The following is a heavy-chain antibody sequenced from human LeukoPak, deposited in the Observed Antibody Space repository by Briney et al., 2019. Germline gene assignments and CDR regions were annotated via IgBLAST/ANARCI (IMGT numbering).Heavy chain of an antibody. CDR2: ISYDGNNK. D-gene: IGHD3-3*01. J-gene: IGHJ4*02. CDR1: GFTFSSYA. CDR3: AKDRDDFPDY. V-gene: IGHV3-30*18. Sequence: GGSLRLSCAASGFTFSSYAIHWVRQAPGKGLEWVAVISYDGNNKYYADSVKGRFTISRDNSKNTLYLQMNSLRADDTAVYYCAKDRDDFPDYWGQGTLVTVSS.